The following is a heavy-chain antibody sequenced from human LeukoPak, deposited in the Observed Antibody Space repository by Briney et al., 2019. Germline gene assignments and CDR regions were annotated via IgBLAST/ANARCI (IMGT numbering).Heavy chain of an antibody. Sequence: ASVTVSCTASGYTFNSYGISWVRQAPGQGLEWMGWISGYNGDTDYVQNLQGRVTMTTDTSTTTAYMELRSLRSDDTAVYYCGRDPIGYNYGAQTDSWGQGTLVTVSS. CDR2: ISGYNGDT. V-gene: IGHV1-18*01. D-gene: IGHD5-18*01. J-gene: IGHJ4*02. CDR1: GYTFNSYG. CDR3: GRDPIGYNYGAQTDS.